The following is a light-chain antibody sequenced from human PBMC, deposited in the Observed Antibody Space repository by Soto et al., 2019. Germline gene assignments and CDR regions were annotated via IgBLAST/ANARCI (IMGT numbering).Light chain of an antibody. CDR3: HHSNDWPPFT. CDR2: GAS. V-gene: IGKV3-20*01. Sequence: EIELTQCPGILPLSPGETYTRSGMAIESISSKYLAWYQQKPGQAPRLLIYGASSRAAGIPDRFRGSGSGTDFTLTISRLEPEDFVVYYCHHSNDWPPFTVGPGTRLEIK. CDR1: ESISSKY. J-gene: IGKJ5*01.